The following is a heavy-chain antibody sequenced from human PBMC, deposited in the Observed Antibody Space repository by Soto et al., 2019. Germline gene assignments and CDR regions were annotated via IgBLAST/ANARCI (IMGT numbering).Heavy chain of an antibody. Sequence: GGSLRISCAASGLTFSSYDIHWVRKEKGKGLEWVSAIGTAGDTYYPGSVKGRFTISRENAKNSLYLQMNSLRAGDTAVYYCARGRAAAASRYNWFDPWGQGTLVTVSS. J-gene: IGHJ5*02. CDR2: IGTAGDT. V-gene: IGHV3-13*01. CDR3: ARGRAAAASRYNWFDP. CDR1: GLTFSSYD. D-gene: IGHD6-13*01.